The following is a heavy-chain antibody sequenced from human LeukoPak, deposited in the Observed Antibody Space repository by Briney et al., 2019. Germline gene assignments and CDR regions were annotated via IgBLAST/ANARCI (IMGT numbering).Heavy chain of an antibody. CDR3: ARDYGY. CDR2: ISWNSGSI. D-gene: IGHD3-10*01. J-gene: IGHJ4*02. V-gene: IGHV3-9*01. CDR1: GFTFDDYA. Sequence: GRSLRLSCAASGFTFDDYAMHWARQAPGKGLEWVSGISWNSGSIGYADSVKGRFTISRDNAKNSLYLQMNSLRAEDTAVYYCARDYGYWGQGTLVTVSS.